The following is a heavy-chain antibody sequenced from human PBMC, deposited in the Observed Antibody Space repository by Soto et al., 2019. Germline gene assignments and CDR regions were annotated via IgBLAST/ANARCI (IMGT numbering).Heavy chain of an antibody. CDR3: ARGTPVWLDP. J-gene: IGHJ5*02. CDR1: GYTFTSYA. CDR2: INAGNGNT. V-gene: IGHV1-3*01. D-gene: IGHD3-10*01. Sequence: ASVKVSCKASGYTFTSYAMHWVRQAPGQRLEWMGWINAGNGNTKYLQKFQGRVTITRDTSASTAYMELSSLRSEDTAVYYCARGTPVWLDPWAQGTLVTVSS.